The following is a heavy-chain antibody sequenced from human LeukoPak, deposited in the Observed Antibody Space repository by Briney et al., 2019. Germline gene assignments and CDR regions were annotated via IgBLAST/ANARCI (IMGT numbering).Heavy chain of an antibody. V-gene: IGHV6-1*01. CDR1: GDSVSSDSAA. Sequence: SQTLSLTCAISGDSVSSDSAAWNWIRQSPSRGLEWLGSTYHRSKWHNDYAASVISRISVSPDTPKNQFSLQLDSVTPEDTAVYYCARGVSYSFDYWGQGTLVTVSS. CDR2: TYHRSKWHN. J-gene: IGHJ4*02. CDR3: ARGVSYSFDY. D-gene: IGHD1-26*01.